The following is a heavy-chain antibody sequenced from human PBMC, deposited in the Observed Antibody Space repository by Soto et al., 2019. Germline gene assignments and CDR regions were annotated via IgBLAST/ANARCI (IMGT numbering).Heavy chain of an antibody. D-gene: IGHD3-22*01. CDR2: INHRGST. Sequence: QVQLQQWGAGLLKPSETLSLTCAVYGGSFSGYYWSWIRQPPGKGLDWIGEINHRGSTNYNPSLKNRVTIAVTTSKIQFTLNLSSVTAADSAVYSCARSHVEVVIMDYWGHGTLATGSS. CDR1: GGSFSGYY. J-gene: IGHJ4*01. V-gene: IGHV4-34*01. CDR3: ARSHVEVVIMDY.